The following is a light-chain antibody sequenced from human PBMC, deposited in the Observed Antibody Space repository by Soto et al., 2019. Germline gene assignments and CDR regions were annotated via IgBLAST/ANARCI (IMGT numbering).Light chain of an antibody. J-gene: IGKJ1*01. CDR2: GAS. CDR1: QSVSSN. V-gene: IGKV3-15*01. CDR3: QHYNNWPPWT. Sequence: EIVMTQSPATLPVSPGERATLSCRASQSVSSNLAWYQQKFGQAPRLLIYGASTRATGIPARFSGSGSGTEFTLTISSLQSEDFAVYYCQHYNNWPPWTFGQGTKVEIK.